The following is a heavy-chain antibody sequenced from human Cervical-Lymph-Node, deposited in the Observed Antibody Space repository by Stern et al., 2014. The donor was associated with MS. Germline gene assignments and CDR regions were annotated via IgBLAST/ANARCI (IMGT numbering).Heavy chain of an antibody. Sequence: VQLVESGGGLVQPGRSLRLSCAASGFTFDEYAMYWVRQAPGKGLEWVSGISWNSGSIGYADSAKGRFTISRDNAKNSLYLQMNSLRAEDTALYYCAKDRRGYRYFYGVDVWGQGTTVTVSS. CDR3: AKDRRGYRYFYGVDV. J-gene: IGHJ6*02. CDR1: GFTFDEYA. V-gene: IGHV3-9*01. CDR2: ISWNSGSI. D-gene: IGHD5-18*01.